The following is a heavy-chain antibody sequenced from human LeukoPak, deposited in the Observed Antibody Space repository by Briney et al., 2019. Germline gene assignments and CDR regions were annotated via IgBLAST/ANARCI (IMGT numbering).Heavy chain of an antibody. CDR1: GGSISSYY. D-gene: IGHD1-26*01. CDR2: ISTSGNT. CDR3: ARRVSEVEPTLRSGENWFDP. V-gene: IGHV4-4*07. Sequence: SETLSLTCTVSGGSISSYYWNWIRLPAGKGLEWIGRISTSGNTIYNPSLRSRVTMSVDTSKNQFSLKLSSVTAADTAVYYCARRVSEVEPTLRSGENWFDPWGQGTLVTVSS. J-gene: IGHJ5*02.